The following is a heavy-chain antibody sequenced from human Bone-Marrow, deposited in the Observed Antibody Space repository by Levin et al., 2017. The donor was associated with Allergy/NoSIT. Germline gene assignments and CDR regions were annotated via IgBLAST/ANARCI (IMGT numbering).Heavy chain of an antibody. J-gene: IGHJ5*01. CDR2: IFRYGRT. Sequence: GSLRLSCSVSGYSISSGYYWGWIRQSPGKGLEWIGNIFRYGRTNYNPSLNSRASISVDTSKNQFSLRLTSVTAADTAMYYCMRHGPGASGLDPSDWWGHGTLVTVSS. V-gene: IGHV4-38-2*02. CDR1: GYSISSGYY. D-gene: IGHD6-19*01. CDR3: MRHGPGASGLDPSDW.